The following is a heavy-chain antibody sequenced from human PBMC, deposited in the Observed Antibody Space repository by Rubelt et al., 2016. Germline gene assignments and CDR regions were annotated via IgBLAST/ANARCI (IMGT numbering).Heavy chain of an antibody. V-gene: IGHV3-64*04. J-gene: IGHJ4*02. CDR3: ARGVGRSLSFDN. CDR1: GFTFRSYG. CDR2: ISSTGSTT. Sequence: VQLVESGGGLVQPGGSLRLSCSASGFTFRSYGMHWVRQAPGEGLEYVSGISSTGSTTQYADSVKGRFTISRDSPKNALYLQMKTLRAEDTAVYYCARGVGRSLSFDNWGQGTLVTVSS.